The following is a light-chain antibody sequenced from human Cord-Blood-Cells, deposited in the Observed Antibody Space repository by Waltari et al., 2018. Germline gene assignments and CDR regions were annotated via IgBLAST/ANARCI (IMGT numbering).Light chain of an antibody. Sequence: IQMTQSPSPLSASVGDRVTITCRASQGFRNDFCWYQQKPGKAPKRLIYAASSLQSGVPSRVIGSGSGTEFTLTISSLQPEDFATYYCLQHNSYPPTFGQGTKVEIK. CDR1: QGFRND. V-gene: IGKV1-17*01. J-gene: IGKJ1*01. CDR2: AAS. CDR3: LQHNSYPPT.